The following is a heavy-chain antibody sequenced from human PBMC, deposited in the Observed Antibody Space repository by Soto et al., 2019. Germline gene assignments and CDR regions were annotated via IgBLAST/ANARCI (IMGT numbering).Heavy chain of an antibody. CDR3: ARRDSSSNYYYYYGMDL. J-gene: IGHJ6*02. Sequence: ASVKVSCKASGYTFTSYGIRWVRQAPGQGLEWMGWISAYNGNTNYAQKLQGRVTMTTDTSTSTAYMELRSLRSDDTAVYYCARRDSSSNYYYYYGMDLWGQGTTVTVSS. CDR2: ISAYNGNT. D-gene: IGHD6-13*01. CDR1: GYTFTSYG. V-gene: IGHV1-18*01.